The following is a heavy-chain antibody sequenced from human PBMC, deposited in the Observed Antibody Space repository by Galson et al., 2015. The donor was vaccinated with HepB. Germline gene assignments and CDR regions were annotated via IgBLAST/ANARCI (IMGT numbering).Heavy chain of an antibody. CDR2: IDWDDDK. D-gene: IGHD3-10*01. V-gene: IGHV2-70*04. CDR3: ARDYYGSGSYYLGFDY. CDR1: GFSLSTSGMR. Sequence: PALVKPTQTLTLTCTFSGFSLSTSGMRVSWIRQPPGKALEWLARIDWDDDKFYSTSLKTRLTISKDTSKNQVVLTMTNMDPVDTATYYWARDYYGSGSYYLGFDYWGQGTLVTVSS. J-gene: IGHJ4*02.